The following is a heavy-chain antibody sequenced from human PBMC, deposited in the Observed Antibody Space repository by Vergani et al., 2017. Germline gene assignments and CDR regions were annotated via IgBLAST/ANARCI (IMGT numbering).Heavy chain of an antibody. J-gene: IGHJ6*03. CDR3: ARGGGGYCSSTSCPPTRYYYYYMDV. V-gene: IGHV1-2*02. CDR1: GYTFTGYY. D-gene: IGHD2-2*01. Sequence: QVQLVQSGAEVKKPGASVKVSCKASGYTFTGYYMHWVRQAPGPGLEWMGWINPNSGGTNYAQKFQGRVTMTRDTSLSTAYMELSRLRSDDTAVFYCARGGGGYCSSTSCPPTRYYYYYMDVWGKGTTVTVSS. CDR2: INPNSGGT.